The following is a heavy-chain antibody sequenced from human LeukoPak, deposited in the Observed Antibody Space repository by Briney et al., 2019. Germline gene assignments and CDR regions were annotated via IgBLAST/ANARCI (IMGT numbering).Heavy chain of an antibody. CDR1: GLNHNSYA. CDR2: MRHDEANS. Sequence: TGGSLRLSCAVSGLNHNSYAMHWLRQAPRKGLEWVAVMRHDEANSFYADSVQGRFTISRDTSKKLLYLQMNSLRVEDRAVYYCAKEYTPSSPLGELDSWGQGTLVTVSS. J-gene: IGHJ4*02. CDR3: AKEYTPSSPLGELDS. V-gene: IGHV3-30*02. D-gene: IGHD6-6*01.